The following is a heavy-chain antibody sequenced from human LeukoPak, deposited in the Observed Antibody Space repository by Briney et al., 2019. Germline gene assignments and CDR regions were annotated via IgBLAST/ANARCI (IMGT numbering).Heavy chain of an antibody. CDR2: MNPNSGNT. CDR3: ARSGGGRGSYTVDY. CDR1: GYTFTSYD. J-gene: IGHJ4*02. V-gene: IGHV1-8*03. Sequence: GASVKVSCKASGYTFTSYDINWVRQATGQGLEWMGWMNPNSGNTGHAQKFQGRVTITRNTSISTAYMELSSLRSEDTAVYYCARSGGGRGSYTVDYWGQGTLVTVSS. D-gene: IGHD1-26*01.